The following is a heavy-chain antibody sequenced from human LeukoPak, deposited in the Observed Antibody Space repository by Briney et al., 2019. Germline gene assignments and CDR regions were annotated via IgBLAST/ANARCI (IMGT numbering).Heavy chain of an antibody. CDR2: IYYSGST. V-gene: IGHV4-39*01. CDR3: ASYVNDYGDYCFDY. CDR1: GGSISSSSYY. Sequence: PSETLSLTCTVSGGSISSSSYYWGWIRQPPGKGLEWIGSIYYSGSTYYNPSLKSRVTISVDTSKNQFSLKLSSVTAADTAVYYCASYVNDYGDYCFDYWGQGTLVTVSS. J-gene: IGHJ4*02. D-gene: IGHD4-17*01.